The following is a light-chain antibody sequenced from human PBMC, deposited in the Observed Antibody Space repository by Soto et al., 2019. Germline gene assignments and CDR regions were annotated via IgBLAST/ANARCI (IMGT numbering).Light chain of an antibody. CDR1: SSDVGYYNY. CDR3: SSVAGCQFV. Sequence: QSALTQPPFASGSPGQSVTISCTGTSSDVGYYNYVSWYQQHPGRAHTLMIYEVSERPSGVPARFSGSKSGNTAYLTVSGLQAEDEADYYCSSVAGCQFVFGTGTKVTVL. J-gene: IGLJ1*01. V-gene: IGLV2-8*01. CDR2: EVS.